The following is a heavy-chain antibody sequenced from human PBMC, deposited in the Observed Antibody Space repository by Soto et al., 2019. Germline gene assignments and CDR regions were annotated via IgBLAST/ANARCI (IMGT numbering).Heavy chain of an antibody. CDR1: GGSVSSGSYY. V-gene: IGHV4-61*01. CDR2: IYYSGST. J-gene: IGHJ4*02. CDR3: ARVPSLGISDY. Sequence: PSETLSLTCTVSGGSVSSGSYYWSWIRQPPGKGLEWIGYIYYSGSTNYNPSLKSRVTISVDTSKNQFSLKLSSVTAADTAVYYCARVPSLGISDYWGQGTLVTVSS. D-gene: IGHD7-27*01.